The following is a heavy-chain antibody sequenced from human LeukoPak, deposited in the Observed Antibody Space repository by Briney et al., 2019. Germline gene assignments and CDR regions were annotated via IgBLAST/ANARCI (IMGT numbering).Heavy chain of an antibody. CDR1: GFTFSSYA. J-gene: IGHJ4*02. Sequence: PGGSLRLSCAASGFTFSSYAMSWVRQAPGKGLEWVSGISGGGGNTYYADSVKGRFTTSRDNSKNTLFLQMNSLRAEDTAVYYCAKAPPHFVVVPAAIDYWGQGTLVTVSS. CDR3: AKAPPHFVVVPAAIDY. CDR2: ISGGGGNT. D-gene: IGHD2-2*01. V-gene: IGHV3-23*01.